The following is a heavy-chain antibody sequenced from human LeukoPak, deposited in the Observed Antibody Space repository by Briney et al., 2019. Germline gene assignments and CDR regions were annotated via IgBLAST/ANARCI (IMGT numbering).Heavy chain of an antibody. Sequence: GGSLRLSCAASGFTVSSNYMSWVRQAPGKGLEWVSVIYSGGSTYYADSVKGRFTISRDNSKNTLYLQMNSLRAEDTAVYYCARHGYSSGQRVDYWGQGTLVTVSS. D-gene: IGHD6-19*01. CDR2: IYSGGST. J-gene: IGHJ4*02. CDR3: ARHGYSSGQRVDY. V-gene: IGHV3-53*01. CDR1: GFTVSSNY.